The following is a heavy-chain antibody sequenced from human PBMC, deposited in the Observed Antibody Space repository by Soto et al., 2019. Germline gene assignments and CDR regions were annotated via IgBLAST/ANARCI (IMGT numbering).Heavy chain of an antibody. J-gene: IGHJ6*03. CDR3: ARIVVVPAAISPDYYYSMDV. CDR2: TYYRSKWYN. CDR1: GDSVSSNSAA. D-gene: IGHD2-2*01. V-gene: IGHV6-1*01. Sequence: SQTLSLTCAISGDSVSSNSAAWNWIRQSPSRGLEWLGRTYYRSKWYNDYAVSVKSRITINPDTSKNQFSLQLNSVTPEDTAVYYCARIVVVPAAISPDYYYSMDVWGKGTTVTVS.